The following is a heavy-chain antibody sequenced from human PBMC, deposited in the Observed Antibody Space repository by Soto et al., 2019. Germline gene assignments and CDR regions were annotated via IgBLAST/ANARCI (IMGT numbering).Heavy chain of an antibody. CDR2: VSAHNGKS. CDR3: ARDSPLCDFWGDVMELYSYSMDV. V-gene: IGHV1-18*01. CDR1: GYTFSSYG. D-gene: IGHD3-3*01. Sequence: QVQLVQSGGEVKRPGASVKVSCQASGYTFSSYGISWVRQAPGQGLQWVGWVSAHNGKSKYAQILHARLTLTTETSTGTAYMELRSLTSDDRAVYYCARDSPLCDFWGDVMELYSYSMDVWGQGTTVSVSS. J-gene: IGHJ6*02.